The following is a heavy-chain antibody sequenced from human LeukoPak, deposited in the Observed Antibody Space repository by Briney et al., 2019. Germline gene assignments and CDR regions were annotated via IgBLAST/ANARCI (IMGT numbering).Heavy chain of an antibody. D-gene: IGHD5/OR15-5a*01. CDR3: ARGLPFTY. CDR1: GFTFGSYA. J-gene: IGHJ4*02. Sequence: GRSLRLSCAASGFTFGSYAIHWVRQAPGKGLEWVSVIYSDGRTYYADSVKGRFTISRDNSKNTLYLQMNSLRAEDTAVYYCARGLPFTYWGQGTLVTVSS. V-gene: IGHV3-53*01. CDR2: IYSDGRT.